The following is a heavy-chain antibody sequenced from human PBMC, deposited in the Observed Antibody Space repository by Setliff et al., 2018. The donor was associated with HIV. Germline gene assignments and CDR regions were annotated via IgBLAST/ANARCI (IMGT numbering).Heavy chain of an antibody. CDR3: ARGSTIFGVATYWYFDL. V-gene: IGHV4-61*09. CDR2: IYTSGST. CDR1: GGSISSGSYY. Sequence: PSETLSLTCTVSGGSISSGSYYWSWIRQPAGKGLEWIGHIYTSGSTNYNPSLKGRVTISVDTSKNQFSLKLSSVTAADTAVYYCARGSTIFGVATYWYFDLWGRGTLVTVSS. J-gene: IGHJ2*01. D-gene: IGHD3-3*01.